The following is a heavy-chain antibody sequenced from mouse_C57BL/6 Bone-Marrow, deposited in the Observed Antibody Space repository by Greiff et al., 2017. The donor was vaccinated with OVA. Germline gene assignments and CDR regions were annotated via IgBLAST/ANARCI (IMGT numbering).Heavy chain of an antibody. V-gene: IGHV14-4*01. Sequence: EVQLQQSGAELVRPGASVKLSCTASGFNIKDDYMHWVKQRPEQGLEWIGWIDPENGDTEYASKFQGKATITADTSSNTAYLQLSNLTSEDTAVYYCTREGRDYWGQGTTLTVSS. CDR3: TREGRDY. CDR2: IDPENGDT. J-gene: IGHJ2*01. CDR1: GFNIKDDY. D-gene: IGHD1-1*01.